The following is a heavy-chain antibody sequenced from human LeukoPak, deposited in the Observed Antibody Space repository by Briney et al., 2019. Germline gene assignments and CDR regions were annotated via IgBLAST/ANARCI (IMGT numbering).Heavy chain of an antibody. V-gene: IGHV3-20*04. CDR1: GFTFSSYS. Sequence: GGSLRLSCAASGFTFSSYSMNWVRQAPGKGLEWVSGINWNGGSTGYADSVKGRFTISRDNAKNSLYLQMNSLRAEDTALYYCARASRVVVAAAPFYYYYYYMDVWGKGTTVTVSS. CDR3: ARASRVVVAAAPFYYYYYYMDV. J-gene: IGHJ6*03. CDR2: INWNGGST. D-gene: IGHD2-15*01.